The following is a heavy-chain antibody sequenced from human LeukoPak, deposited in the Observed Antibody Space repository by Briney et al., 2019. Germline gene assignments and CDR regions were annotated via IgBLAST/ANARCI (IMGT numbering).Heavy chain of an antibody. CDR2: INPSGTGT. J-gene: IGHJ5*02. CDR3: ATDHSMANTAWWFDP. V-gene: IGHV1-46*01. CDR1: GYTITNNY. Sequence: PEASVKVSCKASGYTITNNYMHWVRQAPGQGLEWMGVINPSGTGTSYAQKFQGRITMSRDTSTSTVYMELSSLRSEDTALYYCATDHSMANTAWWFDPWGQGTLVTVSS. D-gene: IGHD5-24*01.